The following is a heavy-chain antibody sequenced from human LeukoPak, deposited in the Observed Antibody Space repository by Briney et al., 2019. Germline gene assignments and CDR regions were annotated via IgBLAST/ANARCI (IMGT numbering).Heavy chain of an antibody. CDR2: IQYNATTK. V-gene: IGHV3-30*02. Sequence: GGSLRLSCAASGFTFSGYGMHWVRQAPGKGLEWVAFIQYNATTKDYADSVKGRFTISRDNSKNTVSLQMNSLRAEDTALYYCVKDIRRGYNFGYDQFAYWGQGTLVTVSS. CDR1: GFTFSGYG. D-gene: IGHD5-18*01. CDR3: VKDIRRGYNFGYDQFAY. J-gene: IGHJ4*02.